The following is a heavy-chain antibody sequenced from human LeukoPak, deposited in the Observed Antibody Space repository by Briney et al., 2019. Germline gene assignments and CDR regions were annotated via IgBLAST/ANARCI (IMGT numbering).Heavy chain of an antibody. CDR1: GGSISRYY. V-gene: IGHV4-59*01. J-gene: IGHJ4*02. CDR3: AKSGRRYYDSSGYYDSDFDY. Sequence: PSETLSLTCSVSGGSISRYYWSWIRQPPGKGLEWIGYIYYSGSTNYNPSLKSRITISVDTSKNQFSLKLSSVTAADTAVYYCAKSGRRYYDSSGYYDSDFDYWGQGTLVTVSS. D-gene: IGHD3-22*01. CDR2: IYYSGST.